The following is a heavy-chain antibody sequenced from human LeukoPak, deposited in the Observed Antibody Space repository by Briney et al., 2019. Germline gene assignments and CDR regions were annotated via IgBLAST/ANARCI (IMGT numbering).Heavy chain of an antibody. CDR3: TRVKGDYYDSSGYFDY. CDR1: GFTFGDYA. Sequence: GGSLRLSCTASGFTFGDYAMSWFRQAPGKGLEWVGFIRSKAYGGTTEYAASVKGRFTISRDDSKSIAYLQMNSLKTEDTAVYYCTRVKGDYYDSSGYFDYWGQGTLVTVSS. D-gene: IGHD3-22*01. V-gene: IGHV3-49*03. CDR2: IRSKAYGGTT. J-gene: IGHJ4*02.